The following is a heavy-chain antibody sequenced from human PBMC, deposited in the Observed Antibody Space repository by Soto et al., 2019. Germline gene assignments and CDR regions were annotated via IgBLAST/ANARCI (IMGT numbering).Heavy chain of an antibody. D-gene: IGHD1-26*01. CDR2: ISYDGSNK. CDR1: GFTLSSGG. V-gene: IGHV3-30*18. CDR3: AKLVDYSGSYYPFDY. J-gene: IGHJ4*02. Sequence: GGALRLSCAAVGFTLSSGGMHWVRQAPGKGLEWVAVISYDGSNKYYADSVKGRFTISRDNSKNTLYLQMNSLRAEDTAVYYCAKLVDYSGSYYPFDYWGQGTLVTVSS.